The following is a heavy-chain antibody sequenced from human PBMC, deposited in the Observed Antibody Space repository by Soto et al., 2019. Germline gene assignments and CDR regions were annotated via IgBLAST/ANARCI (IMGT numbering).Heavy chain of an antibody. CDR1: GFTFSSYG. J-gene: IGHJ4*02. CDR2: ISYDGSNT. V-gene: IGHV3-30*18. D-gene: IGHD3-22*01. Sequence: QVQLVESGGGVVQPGRSLRLSCAASGFTFSSYGMHWVRQAPGQGLEWVAVISYDGSNTYYADSVKGRFTISRDNSKNTLYLQMNSLRAEDTAVYYCAKDRYYYDSSGYVFDYWGQGTLVTVSS. CDR3: AKDRYYYDSSGYVFDY.